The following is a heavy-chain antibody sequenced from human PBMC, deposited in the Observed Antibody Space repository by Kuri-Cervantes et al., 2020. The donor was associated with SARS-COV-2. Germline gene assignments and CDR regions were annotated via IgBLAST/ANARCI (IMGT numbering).Heavy chain of an antibody. D-gene: IGHD6-6*01. Sequence: SVKVSCKASGGTLSNYAINWVRQAPGQGLEWMGGIIPSFGTPDYVQKFQGRVTITADVSTSTAYMELRSLRSDDTAVYYCARYEIGERDSSSSYDYWGQGTLVTVSS. CDR3: ARYEIGERDSSSSYDY. J-gene: IGHJ4*02. V-gene: IGHV1-69*13. CDR2: IIPSFGTP. CDR1: GGTLSNYA.